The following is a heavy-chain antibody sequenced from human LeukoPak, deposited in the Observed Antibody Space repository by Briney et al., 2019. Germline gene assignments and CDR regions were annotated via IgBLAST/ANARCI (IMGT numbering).Heavy chain of an antibody. CDR3: ARAGLYMTTVTRIFDY. J-gene: IGHJ4*02. D-gene: IGHD4-17*01. V-gene: IGHV4-34*01. CDR2: INHSGST. CDR1: GGSFSGYY. Sequence: SETPSLTCAVYGGSFSGYYWSWIRQPPGKGLEWIGEINHSGSTNYNPSLKSRVTISVDTSKNQFSLKLSSVTAADTAVYYCARAGLYMTTVTRIFDYWGQGTLVTVSS.